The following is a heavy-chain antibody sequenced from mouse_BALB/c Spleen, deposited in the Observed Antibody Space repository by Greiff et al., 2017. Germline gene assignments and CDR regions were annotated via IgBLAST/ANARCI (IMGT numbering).Heavy chain of an antibody. V-gene: IGHV1-5*01. D-gene: IGHD2-14*01. CDR3: TRWGYRYYAMDY. CDR1: GYTFTSYW. J-gene: IGHJ4*01. CDR2: IYPGNSDT. Sequence: VQLQQSGTVLARPGASVKMSCKASGYTFTSYWMHWVKQRPGQGLEWIGAIYPGNSDTSYNQKFKGKAKLTAVTSTSTAYMELSSLTNEDSAVYYCTRWGYRYYAMDYWGQGTSVTVSS.